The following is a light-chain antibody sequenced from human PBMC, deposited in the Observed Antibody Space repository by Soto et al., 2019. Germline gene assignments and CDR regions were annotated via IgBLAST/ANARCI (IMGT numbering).Light chain of an antibody. V-gene: IGKV3-11*01. Sequence: EVVLTQSPATLSLSPGERATLSCRASQSISSYLAWYQQKPGQPPRLLIYDASTRATGIPARFSGSGSGTDFTLTISSLEPEDFAIYYCQQRTDWPLTFGGGTKVGIK. J-gene: IGKJ4*01. CDR1: QSISSY. CDR3: QQRTDWPLT. CDR2: DAS.